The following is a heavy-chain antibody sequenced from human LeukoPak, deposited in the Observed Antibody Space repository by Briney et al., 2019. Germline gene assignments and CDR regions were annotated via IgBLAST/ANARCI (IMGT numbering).Heavy chain of an antibody. CDR2: IYYSGST. V-gene: IGHV4-59*01. D-gene: IGHD5-18*01. Sequence: PSETLSLTCTVSGGSISSYYWSWLRQPPGKGLEWIGYIYYSGSTYYNPSLRSRVTISVDTSKNQFSLKLSSVTAADTAVYYCAIGYSYGFDYWGQGTLVTVSS. CDR1: GGSISSYY. J-gene: IGHJ4*02. CDR3: AIGYSYGFDY.